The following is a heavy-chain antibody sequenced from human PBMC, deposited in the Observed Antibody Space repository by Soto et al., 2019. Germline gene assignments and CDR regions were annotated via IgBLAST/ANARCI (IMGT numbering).Heavy chain of an antibody. CDR3: TRANWYSEY. CDR2: IYYNGNT. J-gene: IGHJ4*02. Sequence: QVQLQESGPGLVKPSETLSLPCGVPGGSIGNHYWSWFRQPPGKGLEWIGYIYYNGNTNYNPSLKSRVTMSVDTSRNQISLKLTTVTAADTAVYYCTRANWYSEYWGQGTLVTVSS. V-gene: IGHV4-59*11. D-gene: IGHD7-27*01. CDR1: GGSIGNHY.